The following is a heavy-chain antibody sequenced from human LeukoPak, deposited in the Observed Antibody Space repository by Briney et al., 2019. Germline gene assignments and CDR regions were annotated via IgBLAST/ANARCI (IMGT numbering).Heavy chain of an antibody. CDR2: MSPNSGNT. CDR1: GYTFTSYD. CDR3: AKSNWFDP. J-gene: IGHJ5*02. V-gene: IGHV1-8*01. Sequence: ASVKVSCKASGYTFTSYDINWVRQATGQGLEWMGWMSPNSGNTGYVQKFQGRVTMTRNTSISTAYMELSSLRSEDTAVYYCAKSNWFDPWGQGTLVTVSS.